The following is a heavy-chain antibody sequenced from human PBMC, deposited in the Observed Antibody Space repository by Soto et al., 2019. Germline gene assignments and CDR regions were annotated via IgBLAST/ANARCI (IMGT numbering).Heavy chain of an antibody. Sequence: LRLSCATSVFPISNYGIHWVRQAPGKGLEWVAVISYDGNNKYYADSVKGRFTISRDNSNNTLYLQMNSLRAEDTAVYYCAKDRANQLLFYYYYGLDVWGQGTTVTVSS. CDR3: AKDRANQLLFYYYYGLDV. CDR1: VFPISNYG. CDR2: ISYDGNNK. V-gene: IGHV3-30*18. D-gene: IGHD2-2*01. J-gene: IGHJ6*02.